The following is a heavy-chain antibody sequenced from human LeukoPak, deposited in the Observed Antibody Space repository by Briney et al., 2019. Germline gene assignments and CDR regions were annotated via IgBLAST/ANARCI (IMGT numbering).Heavy chain of an antibody. D-gene: IGHD3-3*01. J-gene: IGHJ4*02. Sequence: SETLSLTCTVSGYSISSGYYCGWIRQPPGKGLEWIGSVYHSGSTYYNPSLKNRVTISMDKSKNQFSLKLTAVTAADTAVYYCGSQKEWSLTEYHFDYWGQGTLVTVSS. CDR3: GSQKEWSLTEYHFDY. V-gene: IGHV4-38-2*02. CDR2: VYHSGST. CDR1: GYSISSGYY.